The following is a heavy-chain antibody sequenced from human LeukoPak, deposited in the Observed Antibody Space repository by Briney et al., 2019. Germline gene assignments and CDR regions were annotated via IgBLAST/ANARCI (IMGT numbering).Heavy chain of an antibody. V-gene: IGHV3-64*01. J-gene: IGHJ4*02. CDR2: ISSNGGST. CDR1: GFTFSSYA. CDR3: ARAQSPYYYGSSDY. D-gene: IGHD3-10*01. Sequence: GGSLRLSCAASGFTFSSYAMHWVRQAPGKGPEYVSAISSNGGSTYYANSVKGRFTISRGNSKNTLYLQMGSLRAEDMAVYYCARAQSPYYYGSSDYWGQGTLVTVSS.